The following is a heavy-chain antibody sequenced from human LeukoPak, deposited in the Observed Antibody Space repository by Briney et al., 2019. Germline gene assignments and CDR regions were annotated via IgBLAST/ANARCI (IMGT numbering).Heavy chain of an antibody. J-gene: IGHJ4*02. CDR2: ISSSGSTI. D-gene: IGHD4-23*01. Sequence: GGSLRLSCAASGFTFSSYEMNWVRQAPGKGLEWVSYISSSGSTIYYADSVKGRFTISRDNAKNSLYLQMNSLRAEDTAVYYCARGVATSGGNRYFDYWGLGTLVTVSS. CDR1: GFTFSSYE. V-gene: IGHV3-48*03. CDR3: ARGVATSGGNRYFDY.